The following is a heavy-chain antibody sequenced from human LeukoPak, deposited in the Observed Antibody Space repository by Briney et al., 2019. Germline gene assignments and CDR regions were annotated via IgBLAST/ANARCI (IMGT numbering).Heavy chain of an antibody. J-gene: IGHJ5*02. CDR2: ISISGQTT. V-gene: IGHV3-11*04. CDR3: ARDPVPPMVRGVPGDWFDP. D-gene: IGHD3-10*01. CDR1: RFTLNQYF. Sequence: GGSLRLSCTASRFTLNQYFMSWIRQAPGKGLEWVSHISISGQTTYYADSVQGRFTISRDNAKNSLYLQMNSLRAEDTAVYYCARDPVPPMVRGVPGDWFDPWGQGTLVTVSS.